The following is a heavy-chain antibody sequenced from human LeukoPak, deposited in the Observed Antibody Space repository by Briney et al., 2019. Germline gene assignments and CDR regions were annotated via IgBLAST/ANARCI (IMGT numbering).Heavy chain of an antibody. CDR1: GFTVSSNY. J-gene: IGHJ4*02. CDR2: IKPDGSET. V-gene: IGHV3-7*01. D-gene: IGHD6-13*01. Sequence: GGSLRLSCAASGFTVSSNYMSWVRQAPGKGLEWVANIKPDGSETYYVDSLKDRFTISRDNAENSLFLQMDSPRADDTAVYYCARVAIAGSADYWGQGTLVTVSS. CDR3: ARVAIAGSADY.